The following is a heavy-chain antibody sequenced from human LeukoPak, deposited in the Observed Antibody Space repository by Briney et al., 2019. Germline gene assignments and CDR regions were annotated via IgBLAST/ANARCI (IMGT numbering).Heavy chain of an antibody. J-gene: IGHJ4*02. CDR1: GYAFTSYY. V-gene: IGHV1-46*01. CDR3: ARLPDYYDSSGNFDY. CDR2: INPSGGST. D-gene: IGHD3-22*01. Sequence: ASVKVSCKASGYAFTSYYMHWVRQAPGQGLEWMGIINPSGGSTSYAQKFQGRVTMTRDTSTSTVYMELSSLRSEDTAVYYCARLPDYYDSSGNFDYWGQGTLVTVSS.